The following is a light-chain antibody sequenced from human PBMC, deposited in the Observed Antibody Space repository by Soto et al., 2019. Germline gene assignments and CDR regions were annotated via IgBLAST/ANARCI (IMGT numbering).Light chain of an antibody. CDR3: QSYDRSLSGWV. CDR2: VNT. V-gene: IGLV1-40*01. J-gene: IGLJ3*02. CDR1: SSNIGADFG. Sequence: QSALTQPPSVSGAPGQTITISCTGSSSNIGADFGVHWYQQLPGAAPKLVIFVNTNRPSGVPDRFSGSKSGTSASLAITGLQAEDEADYYCQSYDRSLSGWVFGTGTKSPS.